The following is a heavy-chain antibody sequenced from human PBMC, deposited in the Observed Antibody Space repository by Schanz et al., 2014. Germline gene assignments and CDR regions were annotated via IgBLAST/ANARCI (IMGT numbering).Heavy chain of an antibody. D-gene: IGHD6-25*01. Sequence: QLLESGGGLAQPGGSLRLSCAASGFTLSNYAMSWVRQAPGKGLEWLSVISASGGDTYYADSVKGRFTISRDNSKNALYLQMNSLRAEDTAVYYCAKVRYSSGWRGDYFDEWGQGTLVTVAS. CDR3: AKVRYSSGWRGDYFDE. CDR2: ISASGGDT. V-gene: IGHV3-23*01. CDR1: GFTLSNYA. J-gene: IGHJ4*02.